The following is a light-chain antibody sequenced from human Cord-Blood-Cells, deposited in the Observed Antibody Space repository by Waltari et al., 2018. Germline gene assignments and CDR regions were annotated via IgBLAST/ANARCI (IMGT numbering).Light chain of an antibody. CDR2: WAS. J-gene: IGKJ2*01. CDR1: QSVLYSSNNKNY. Sequence: DIVMTQSPDSLAVSLGDRATINCKSSQSVLYSSNNKNYLAWYQQTPERPPKLLIYWASTRESGVPDRFSGSGSGTDFTLTISSLQAEDVAVYYCQQYYSTPYTFGQGTKLEIK. CDR3: QQYYSTPYT. V-gene: IGKV4-1*01.